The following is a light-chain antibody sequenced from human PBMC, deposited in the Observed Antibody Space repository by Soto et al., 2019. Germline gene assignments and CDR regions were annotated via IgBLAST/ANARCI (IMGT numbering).Light chain of an antibody. J-gene: IGKJ5*01. Sequence: IVLTQSPATLSLSPGERATLSCRASQSVSSYLAWYQQKRGQAPRLLIYDASNRATGIPARFSGSGSGTDFTLTISSLEPEDFAVYYCQQRSNWPLITFGKGTRLEIK. CDR1: QSVSSY. CDR2: DAS. V-gene: IGKV3-11*01. CDR3: QQRSNWPLIT.